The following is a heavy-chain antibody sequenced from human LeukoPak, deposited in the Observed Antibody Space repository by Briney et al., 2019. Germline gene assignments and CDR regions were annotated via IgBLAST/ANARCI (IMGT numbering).Heavy chain of an antibody. CDR3: ARGHPTYYDILTGYWYY. D-gene: IGHD3-9*01. Sequence: GGSLRLSCAASGFTFSNAWMSWVRQAPGKGLEWVGRIKSKTDGGTTDYAAPVKGRFTISRDDSKNTLYLQMNSLRAEDTAVYYCARGHPTYYDILTGYWYYWGQGTLVTVSS. CDR2: IKSKTDGGTT. J-gene: IGHJ4*02. V-gene: IGHV3-15*01. CDR1: GFTFSNAW.